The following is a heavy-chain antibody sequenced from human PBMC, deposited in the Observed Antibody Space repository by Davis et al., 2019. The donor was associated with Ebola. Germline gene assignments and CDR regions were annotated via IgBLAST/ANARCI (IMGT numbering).Heavy chain of an antibody. D-gene: IGHD2-15*01. J-gene: IGHJ4*02. Sequence: AASVKVSCKASGYIFTSYAIHWVRQAPGQRLEWMGWINAGNGDTKYSQKFRGRVTITRDTSASTSYMELSSLRSEDTAVYYCARGGCSGGSCYSADYWGQGTLVTVSS. CDR1: GYIFTSYA. V-gene: IGHV1-3*01. CDR3: ARGGCSGGSCYSADY. CDR2: INAGNGDT.